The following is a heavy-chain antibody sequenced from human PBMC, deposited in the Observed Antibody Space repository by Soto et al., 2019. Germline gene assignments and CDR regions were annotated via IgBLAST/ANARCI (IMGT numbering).Heavy chain of an antibody. CDR2: ISYDGSLK. D-gene: IGHD5-12*01. J-gene: IGHJ6*03. V-gene: IGHV3-30*18. Sequence: QVQLVESGGGVVQPGRSLRLSCAASGFTFSSYGMHWVRPAPGKGLEWVAVISYDGSLKYDADSVKGRFTISSDNSKNTQYLQMNSMRAEDTAVYYFAKDGVATKKIHANHYYYYYMDVWGKGTTVTVSS. CDR3: AKDGVATKKIHANHYYYYYMDV. CDR1: GFTFSSYG.